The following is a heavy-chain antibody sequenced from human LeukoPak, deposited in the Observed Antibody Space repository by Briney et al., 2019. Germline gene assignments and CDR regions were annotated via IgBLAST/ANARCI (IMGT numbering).Heavy chain of an antibody. V-gene: IGHV4-39*01. Sequence: SETLSLTCTVSGGSISSSSYYWGWIRQPPGKGLEWIGSIYYSGSTYYNPSLKSRVTISVDTSKNQFSLKLSSVTAADTAVYYCAGGYCSGGSCYAGPTNWGQGTLVTVSS. CDR3: AGGYCSGGSCYAGPTN. D-gene: IGHD2-15*01. J-gene: IGHJ4*02. CDR1: GGSISSSSYY. CDR2: IYYSGST.